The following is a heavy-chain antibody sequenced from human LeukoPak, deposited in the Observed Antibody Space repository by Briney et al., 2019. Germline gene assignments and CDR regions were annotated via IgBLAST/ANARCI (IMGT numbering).Heavy chain of an antibody. V-gene: IGHV3-74*01. CDR1: AFTFSSYW. CDR3: AKDGYCSDGSCYPNFFDS. Sequence: PGGSLRLSCTASAFTFSSYWMHWVRQAPGKGLVWVSHINSGGSSTSYADSVKGRFTISRDNAKNTLYLQMNSLRAEDTAVYYCAKDGYCSDGSCYPNFFDSWGQGTLVTVSS. CDR2: INSGGSST. J-gene: IGHJ4*02. D-gene: IGHD2-15*01.